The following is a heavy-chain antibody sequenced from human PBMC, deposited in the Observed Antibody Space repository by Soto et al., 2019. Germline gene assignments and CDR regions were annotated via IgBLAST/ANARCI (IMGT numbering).Heavy chain of an antibody. J-gene: IGHJ4*02. Sequence: ASVNASCKASAYTFTNYGISWFRRAPGQGLELMGWISAYNGNINYAQKFRGRVTMTTDTSTSSAYLEVRSLRSDDTAVYYCARSGSSWNLREFDSWGQGTLVTVSS. CDR2: ISAYNGNI. CDR3: ARSGSSWNLREFDS. D-gene: IGHD6-13*01. V-gene: IGHV1-18*01. CDR1: AYTFTNYG.